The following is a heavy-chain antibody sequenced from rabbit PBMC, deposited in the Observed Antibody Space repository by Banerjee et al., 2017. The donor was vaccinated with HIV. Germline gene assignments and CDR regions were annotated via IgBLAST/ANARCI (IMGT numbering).Heavy chain of an antibody. CDR3: SRDAGYAGSNL. J-gene: IGHJ4*01. V-gene: IGHV1S40*01. D-gene: IGHD4-2*01. CDR2: IGAAST. Sequence: QSLEESGGDLVKPGASLTLTCKASGIDLSSNYWLCWVRQAPGKGLEWIACIGAASTYYATWAKGRFTISKTASTTVTLQMTSLTAADTATYFCSRDAGYAGSNLWGPGTLVTVS. CDR1: GIDLSSNYW.